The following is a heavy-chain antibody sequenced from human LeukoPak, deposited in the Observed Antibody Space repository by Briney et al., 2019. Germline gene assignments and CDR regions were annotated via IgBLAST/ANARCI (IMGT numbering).Heavy chain of an antibody. J-gene: IGHJ5*02. Sequence: SETLSLTCAVYGGSFSGYYWSWIRQSPGKGLEWIGLLNYSGTTYYNPSFKSRVSISIDRSRTQFSLKLSSVTAADTAFYYCSRYDSDTGDFDPWGQGTLVTISS. V-gene: IGHV4-34*10. D-gene: IGHD2-21*01. CDR3: SRYDSDTGDFDP. CDR1: GGSFSGYY. CDR2: LNYSGTT.